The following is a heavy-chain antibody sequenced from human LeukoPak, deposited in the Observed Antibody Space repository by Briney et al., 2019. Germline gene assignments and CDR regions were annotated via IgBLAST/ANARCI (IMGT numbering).Heavy chain of an antibody. Sequence: ASVKVSCKASGYAFANYYLHWVRQAPGQGLEWMGCIDPDSGGTNYAQKFQGRVTMTRDTSIRTAYMELSRLRSDDTAVYYCAKEYYDSSGRKHAFENWGQGTMLTVSS. CDR1: GYAFANYY. CDR3: AKEYYDSSGRKHAFEN. CDR2: IDPDSGGT. V-gene: IGHV1-2*02. J-gene: IGHJ3*02. D-gene: IGHD3-22*01.